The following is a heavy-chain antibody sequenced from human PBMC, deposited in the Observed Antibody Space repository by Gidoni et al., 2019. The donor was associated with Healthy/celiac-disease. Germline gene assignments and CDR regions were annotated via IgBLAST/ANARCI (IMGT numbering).Heavy chain of an antibody. J-gene: IGHJ5*02. CDR3: ARAYGSGNWFDP. V-gene: IGHV3-21*01. D-gene: IGHD3-10*01. CDR1: GFTFSSYS. CDR2: ISSSSSSI. Sequence: EVPLVESGGGLVKPGGSLRLSCAASGFTFSSYSMNWVRQAPGKGLEWVSSISSSSSSIYYADSVKGRFTISRDNAKNSLYLQMNSLRAEDTAVYYCARAYGSGNWFDPWGQGTLVTVSS.